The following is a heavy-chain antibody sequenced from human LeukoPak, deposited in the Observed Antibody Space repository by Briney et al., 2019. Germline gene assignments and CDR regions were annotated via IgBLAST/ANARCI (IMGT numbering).Heavy chain of an antibody. Sequence: GGSLRLSCAASGNYWRHWVRQAPGKGLVWVYHITPYGRWTSYADSVKGRFTISKDNAKNPVYLQINSLRAEDTAVYYCVSFYETYWGRGALVTVSS. V-gene: IGHV3-74*01. D-gene: IGHD2/OR15-2a*01. CDR3: VSFYETY. CDR1: GNYW. J-gene: IGHJ4*02. CDR2: ITPYGRWT.